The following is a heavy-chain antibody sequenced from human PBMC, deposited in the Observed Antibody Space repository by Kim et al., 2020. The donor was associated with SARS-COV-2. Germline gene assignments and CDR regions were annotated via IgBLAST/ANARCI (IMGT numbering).Heavy chain of an antibody. D-gene: IGHD4-17*01. CDR3: ARGMTTVTTFTFDY. J-gene: IGHJ4*02. V-gene: IGHV4-34*01. Sequence: SETLSLTCAVYGGSFSGYYWSWIRQPPGKGLEWIGEINHSGSTNYNPSLKSRVTISVDTSKNQFSLKLSSVTAADTAVYYCARGMTTVTTFTFDYWGQGTLVTVSS. CDR2: INHSGST. CDR1: GGSFSGYY.